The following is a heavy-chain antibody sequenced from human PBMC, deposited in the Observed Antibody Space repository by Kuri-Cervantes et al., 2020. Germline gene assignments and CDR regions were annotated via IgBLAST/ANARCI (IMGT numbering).Heavy chain of an antibody. J-gene: IGHJ6*03. CDR2: INAGNGNT. Sequence: ASVKVSCKASGYTFTSYGISWVRQAPGQGLEWMGWINAGNGNTKYSQKFQGWVTMTRDTSISTAYMELSRLRSDDTAVYYCAREGVYCSSTSCYGDGYYYYYYMDVWGKGTTVTVSS. CDR3: AREGVYCSSTSCYGDGYYYYYYMDV. CDR1: GYTFTSYG. V-gene: IGHV1-18*01. D-gene: IGHD2-2*01.